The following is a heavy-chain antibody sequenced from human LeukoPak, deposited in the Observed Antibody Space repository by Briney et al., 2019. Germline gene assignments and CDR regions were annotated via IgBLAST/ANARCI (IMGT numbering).Heavy chain of an antibody. CDR3: ARIEAVTRGYNHAYYFDY. J-gene: IGHJ4*02. V-gene: IGHV4-38-2*02. D-gene: IGHD5-18*01. Sequence: SETLSLTCTVSTYSISSGYYWGWIRQPPGKGLEWIGNIYHNGNTYYNPSLKSRVTISVDTSKKQFSLKLRTATAADTAVYYCARIEAVTRGYNHAYYFDYWGQRTLVTVSS. CDR1: TYSISSGYY. CDR2: IYHNGNT.